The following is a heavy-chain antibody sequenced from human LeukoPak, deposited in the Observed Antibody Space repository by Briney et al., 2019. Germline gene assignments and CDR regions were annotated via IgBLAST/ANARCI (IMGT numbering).Heavy chain of an antibody. J-gene: IGHJ6*03. CDR2: IYPDDSDT. CDR1: GYSFTSYW. Sequence: HGESLKISCKGSGYSFTSYWIGWVRQMPGKGLGWMGIIYPDDSDTRYSPSFEGQVIISVDKSISTAYLQWSSLKAWDTATYYCARHGHCTNGVCYSNYYCYMDVWGKGTTVTVSS. V-gene: IGHV5-51*01. D-gene: IGHD2-8*01. CDR3: ARHGHCTNGVCYSNYYCYMDV.